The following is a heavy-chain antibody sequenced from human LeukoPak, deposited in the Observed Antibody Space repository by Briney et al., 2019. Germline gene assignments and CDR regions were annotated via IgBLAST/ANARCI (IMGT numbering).Heavy chain of an antibody. CDR3: GKEVTMVRGVTY. CDR2: IRYDGSNK. CDR1: GFTFSSYG. V-gene: IGHV3-30*02. J-gene: IGHJ4*02. D-gene: IGHD3-10*01. Sequence: GGSLRLSCAASGFTFSSYGMHWVRQAPGKGLEWVAFIRYDGSNKYYADSVKGRFTISRDNSKNTLYLQMNSLRAEDTAVYYCGKEVTMVRGVTYWGQGTLVTVSS.